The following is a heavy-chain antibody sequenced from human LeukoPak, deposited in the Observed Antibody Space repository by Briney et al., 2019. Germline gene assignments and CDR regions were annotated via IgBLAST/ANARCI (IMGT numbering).Heavy chain of an antibody. CDR2: VSFDGKIQ. J-gene: IGHJ4*01. V-gene: IGHV3-30*15. CDR3: AKARGYSGYDYFDY. CDR1: GFSFSSYA. Sequence: PGGSLRLSCAASGFSFSSYALHWARQAPGKGLEWVAAVSFDGKIQYYADSVQGRFTVSRDDSKNSIFLQMSSLTADDTAVYYCAKARGYSGYDYFDYWGRGALVTVSS. D-gene: IGHD5-12*01.